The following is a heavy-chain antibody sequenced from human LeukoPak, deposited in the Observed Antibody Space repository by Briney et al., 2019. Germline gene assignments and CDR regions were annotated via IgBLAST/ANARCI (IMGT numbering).Heavy chain of an antibody. CDR2: ISYDGSNK. J-gene: IGHJ4*02. Sequence: SLRLSCPASGLIFSGYGMHWVRQAPGKGLEWVAVISYDGSNKYYADSVKGRFTISRDNSKNTLYLQMNSLRAEDTAVYYCAKGGEQRLVRISFDYWGQGTLVTVSS. D-gene: IGHD6-13*01. CDR1: GLIFSGYG. CDR3: AKGGEQRLVRISFDY. V-gene: IGHV3-30*18.